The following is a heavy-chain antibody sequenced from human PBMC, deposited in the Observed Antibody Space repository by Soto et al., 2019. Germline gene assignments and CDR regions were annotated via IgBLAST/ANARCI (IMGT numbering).Heavy chain of an antibody. CDR1: GFTFGTYA. J-gene: IGHJ6*01. Sequence: QVQLVESGGGVVQPGRSLRLSCAASGFTFGTYAMHWVRQAPGKGLEWVAIISYDGNNRYFGDFVKGRFTISGDSSKNTLYLQMNSLRSEDTAVYYCARGTSTSLKNQLLRHYKYAMDVW. CDR3: ARGTSTSLKNQLLRHYKYAMDV. CDR2: ISYDGNNR. D-gene: IGHD2-2*01. V-gene: IGHV3-30-3*01.